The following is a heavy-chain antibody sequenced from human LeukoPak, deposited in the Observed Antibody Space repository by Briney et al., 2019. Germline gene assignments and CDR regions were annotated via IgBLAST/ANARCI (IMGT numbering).Heavy chain of an antibody. J-gene: IGHJ4*02. CDR2: IRHDGSNK. CDR3: AKGKAYDFWSGYSGALDY. CDR1: GFTFSSYG. V-gene: IGHV3-30*02. Sequence: GGSLKLSCAASGFTFSSYGMHWVRQAPGKGLEWVAFIRHDGSNKYYADAVKGRFTISRDNSKNTLYLQMNSLRDEDTGVYYCAKGKAYDFWSGYSGALDYWGQGTLVTVSS. D-gene: IGHD3-3*01.